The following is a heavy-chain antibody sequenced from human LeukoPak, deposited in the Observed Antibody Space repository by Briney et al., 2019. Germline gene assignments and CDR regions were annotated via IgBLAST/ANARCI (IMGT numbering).Heavy chain of an antibody. V-gene: IGHV3-15*01. J-gene: IGHJ4*02. Sequence: PGGSLRLSCAASGLTFSKYGMSWVRQAPGKGLEWVGRIKSKTDGGTTDYAAPVKGRFTISRDDSKNTLYLQMNSLKTEDTAVYYCTTDGGDYGDYENPYWGQGTLVTVSS. CDR2: IKSKTDGGTT. CDR3: TTDGGDYGDYENPY. CDR1: GLTFSKYG. D-gene: IGHD4-17*01.